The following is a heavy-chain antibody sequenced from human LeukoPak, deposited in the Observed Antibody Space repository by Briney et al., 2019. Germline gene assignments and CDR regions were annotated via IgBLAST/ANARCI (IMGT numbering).Heavy chain of an antibody. CDR3: ARGFEQQPPFIYFDY. D-gene: IGHD6-13*01. V-gene: IGHV1-69*05. CDR1: GGTFSSYA. J-gene: IGHJ4*02. CDR2: IIPIFGTA. Sequence: GASVKVSCKASGGTFSSYAISWVRQAPGQGLEWMGGIIPIFGTANYAQKFQGRVTITTDESTSTAYMELSSLRSEDTAVYYCARGFEQQPPFIYFDYWGQGTLVTVSS.